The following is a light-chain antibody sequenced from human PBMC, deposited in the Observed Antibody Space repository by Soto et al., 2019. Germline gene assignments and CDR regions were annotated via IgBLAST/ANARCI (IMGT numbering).Light chain of an antibody. CDR1: QSVLYSSNNKNY. V-gene: IGKV4-1*01. CDR3: QQCYTTRWT. J-gene: IGKJ1*01. CDR2: WAS. Sequence: DIVMTQSPDSVAVSLGERATINCKSSQSVLYSSNNKNYLNWFQQKAGQPPKLLIYWASTRESGVPDRFSGSGSGTNFTLTISSLQAEDVAVYYCQQCYTTRWTFGQGTKVEIK.